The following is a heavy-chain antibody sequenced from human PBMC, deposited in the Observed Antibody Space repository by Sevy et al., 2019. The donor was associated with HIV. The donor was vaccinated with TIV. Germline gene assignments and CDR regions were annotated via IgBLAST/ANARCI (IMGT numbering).Heavy chain of an antibody. CDR3: ARDRCSSTSCSDYYYYGMDV. V-gene: IGHV3-33*01. Sequence: GGSLRLSCAASGFTFSSYGMHWVRQAPGKGLEWVAVIWYDGSNKYYADSVKGRFTISRDNSKNTLYLPMNSLRAEDTAVYYCARDRCSSTSCSDYYYYGMDVWGQGTTVTVSS. D-gene: IGHD2-2*01. CDR1: GFTFSSYG. J-gene: IGHJ6*02. CDR2: IWYDGSNK.